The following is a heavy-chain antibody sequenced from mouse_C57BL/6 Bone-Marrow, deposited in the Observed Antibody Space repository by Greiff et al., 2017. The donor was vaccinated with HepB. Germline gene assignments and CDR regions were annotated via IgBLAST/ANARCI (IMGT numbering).Heavy chain of an antibody. CDR2: IYPGDGDT. CDR3: ARNYYSNPFAY. J-gene: IGHJ3*01. D-gene: IGHD2-5*01. CDR1: GYAFSSSW. Sequence: VKLLESGPELVKPGASVKISCKASGYAFSSSWMNWVKQRPGKGLEWIGRIYPGDGDTNYNGKFKGKATLTADKSSSTAYMQLSSLTSEDSAVYFCARNYYSNPFAYWGQGTLVTVSA. V-gene: IGHV1-82*01.